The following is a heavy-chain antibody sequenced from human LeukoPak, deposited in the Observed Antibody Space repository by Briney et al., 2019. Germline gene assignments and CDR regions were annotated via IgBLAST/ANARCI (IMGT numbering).Heavy chain of an antibody. Sequence: SETLSLTCTVSGGSISSYYWSWIRQPAGKGLEWIGLIYTSGSTNYNPSLKSRVTMSVDTSKNQFSLKLSAVTAADTAVYYCARSETTRAGFDIWGQGTMVTVSS. J-gene: IGHJ3*02. D-gene: IGHD2-2*01. CDR1: GGSISSYY. CDR2: IYTSGST. V-gene: IGHV4-4*07. CDR3: ARSETTRAGFDI.